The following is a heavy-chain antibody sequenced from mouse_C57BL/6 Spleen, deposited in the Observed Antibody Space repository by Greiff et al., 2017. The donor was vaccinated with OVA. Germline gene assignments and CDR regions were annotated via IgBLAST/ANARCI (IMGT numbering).Heavy chain of an antibody. Sequence: VQLVESGAELATPGASVKLSCKASGYTFTSYSIRWVKQRTGQGLEWIGEIYPRSGNTYYNEKFKGKATLTADKSSNTAYMELRSLTSEDSAVYFCAKDGTTVVSYYGDWGQGTTLTVSS. D-gene: IGHD1-1*01. CDR1: GYTFTSYS. CDR2: IYPRSGNT. J-gene: IGHJ2*01. CDR3: AKDGTTVVSYYGD. V-gene: IGHV1-81*01.